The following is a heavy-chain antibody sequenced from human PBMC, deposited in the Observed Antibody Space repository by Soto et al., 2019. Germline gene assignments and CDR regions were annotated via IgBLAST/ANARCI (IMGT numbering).Heavy chain of an antibody. D-gene: IGHD3-22*01. CDR1: GGSISSYY. Sequence: SETLSLTCTVSGGSISSYYWSWIRQPPGKGLEWIGYVHYTGSTNYNSPLKSRVTISVDTSKNQFSLKLSSVTAADTAVYYCARGIYASSAYYTRVFDYWGPGTLVTVSS. J-gene: IGHJ4*02. CDR2: VHYTGST. CDR3: ARGIYASSAYYTRVFDY. V-gene: IGHV4-59*01.